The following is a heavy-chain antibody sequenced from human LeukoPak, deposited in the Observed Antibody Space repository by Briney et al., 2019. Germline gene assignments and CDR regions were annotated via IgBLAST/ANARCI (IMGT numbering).Heavy chain of an antibody. CDR3: ARSSTSCCPYYYYYMDV. CDR2: IIPIFGTA. Sequence: SVKVSCKASGGTFSSYAISWVRQAPGQGLEWMGGIIPIFGTANYAQKFQGRVTITTDESTSTAYMELSSLRSEDTAVYYCARSSTSCCPYYYYYMDVWGKGTTVTVSS. D-gene: IGHD2-2*01. J-gene: IGHJ6*03. CDR1: GGTFSSYA. V-gene: IGHV1-69*05.